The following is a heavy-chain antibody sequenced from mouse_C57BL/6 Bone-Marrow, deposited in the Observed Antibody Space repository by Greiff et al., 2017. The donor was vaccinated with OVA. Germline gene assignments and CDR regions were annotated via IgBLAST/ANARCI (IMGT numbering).Heavy chain of an antibody. CDR2: IWRGGST. CDR3: AKGDRDASNPRSYWYFDG. V-gene: IGHV2-5*01. CDR1: GFSLPSYG. D-gene: IGHD2-5*01. J-gene: IGHJ1*03. Sequence: VQLQQSGPCLVQPSQSLSITCTVPGFSLPSYGVHWVRPSPGKGLEWLGVIWRGGSTDYNAAFMSRLSITKDNSKSQVFFKMNSLQADDTAIYYCAKGDRDASNPRSYWYFDGWGTGTTATDSS.